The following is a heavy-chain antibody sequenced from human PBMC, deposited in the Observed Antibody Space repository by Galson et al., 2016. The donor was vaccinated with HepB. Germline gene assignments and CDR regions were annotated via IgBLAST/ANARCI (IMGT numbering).Heavy chain of an antibody. J-gene: IGHJ6*02. V-gene: IGHV1-46*01. D-gene: IGHD3-22*01. CDR3: ARDTVHGYPEDDYYYGMDV. CDR1: GFTFSKYI. Sequence: SVKVSCKASGFTFSKYIMNWVRQAPGQGLEWMGMISPTGDSTSVAQKFQGRVTMTRDTSTSVAYMELSGLGSDDTAMYFCARDTVHGYPEDDYYYGMDVWGQGTTVTVSS. CDR2: ISPTGDST.